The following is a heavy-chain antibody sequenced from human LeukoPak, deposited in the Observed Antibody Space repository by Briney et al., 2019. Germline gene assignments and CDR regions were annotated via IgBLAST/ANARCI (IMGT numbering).Heavy chain of an antibody. D-gene: IGHD6-19*01. V-gene: IGHV3-73*01. J-gene: IGHJ4*02. CDR3: TGGSGWYSPDY. Sequence: GGSLRLSCAASGFTFSDSAMNWVRQASGRGLEWVGHIRGKTNSYATAYAASVRGRFTISRDDSKNTAYLQMNSLKTEDTAVYYCTGGSGWYSPDYWGQGTLVTVSS. CDR2: IRGKTNSYAT. CDR1: GFTFSDSA.